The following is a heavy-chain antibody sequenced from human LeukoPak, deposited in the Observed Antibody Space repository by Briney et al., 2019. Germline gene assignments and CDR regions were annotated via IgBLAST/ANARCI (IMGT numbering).Heavy chain of an antibody. CDR2: ISGSGGST. CDR3: AKDHKNYDFWSGYSTGQFDY. Sequence: GGSLRLSCAASGFTFSSYAMSWVRQAPGKGLEWVSAISGSGGSTYYADSVKGRFTISRDNSKNTLYLQMNSLRAEDTAVYYRAKDHKNYDFWSGYSTGQFDYWGQGTLVTVSS. V-gene: IGHV3-23*01. D-gene: IGHD3-3*01. CDR1: GFTFSSYA. J-gene: IGHJ4*02.